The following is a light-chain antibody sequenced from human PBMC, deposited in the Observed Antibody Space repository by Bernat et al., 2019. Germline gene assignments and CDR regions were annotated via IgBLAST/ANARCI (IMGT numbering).Light chain of an antibody. V-gene: IGLV3-1*01. Sequence: SSELTQPPSVSVSPGQIARITCSGEKLGNKFTCWYQQKSGQSPVVLIYRDNIRPSGISERFSASPSGNTATLTITGTQPTDEADYYCQAWDSSAGFFGGGTKLTVL. CDR1: KLGNKF. J-gene: IGLJ2*01. CDR2: RDN. CDR3: QAWDSSAGF.